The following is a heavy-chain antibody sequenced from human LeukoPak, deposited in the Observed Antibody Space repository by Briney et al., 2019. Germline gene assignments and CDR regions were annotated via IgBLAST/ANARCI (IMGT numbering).Heavy chain of an antibody. V-gene: IGHV6-1*01. Sequence: SQTLSFTCAISGDSVSSNSVTWNWIRQSPSRGLEWLGRTYYRSTWYNDYAVSVRGRITVNPDTSKNQFPLHPNSVTPEDTAVYYCARRLTQYDCFDPWGQGILVTVSS. CDR2: TYYRSTWYN. J-gene: IGHJ5*02. D-gene: IGHD2-2*01. CDR1: GDSVSSNSVT. CDR3: ARRLTQYDCFDP.